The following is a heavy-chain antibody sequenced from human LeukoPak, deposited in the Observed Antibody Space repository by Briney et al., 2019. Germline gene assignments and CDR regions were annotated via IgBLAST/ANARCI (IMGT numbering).Heavy chain of an antibody. D-gene: IGHD5-18*01. CDR3: AGRGYSYGYDYYGMDV. CDR2: IYYSGST. V-gene: IGHV4-59*01. CDR1: GGSISSYY. J-gene: IGHJ6*02. Sequence: SETLSLTCTVSGGSISSYYWSWIRQPPGKGLEWIGYIYYSGSTNYNPSLKSRVTISVDTSKNQFSLKLSSVTAADTAVYYCAGRGYSYGYDYYGMDVWGQGTTVTVSS.